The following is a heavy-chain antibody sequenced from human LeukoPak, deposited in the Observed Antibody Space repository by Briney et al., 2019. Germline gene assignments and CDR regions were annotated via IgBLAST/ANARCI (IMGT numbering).Heavy chain of an antibody. CDR3: AKVRNYYGSAPNDY. V-gene: IGHV3-30*04. CDR1: GFIFSSYA. Sequence: GGSLRLSCAASGFIFSSYAMHWVRQAPGKGLEWVAVISYDGSNKYYADSVKGRFTISRDNSRNTLYLQMNSLRAEDTAVYYCAKVRNYYGSAPNDYWGQGTLVTVSS. CDR2: ISYDGSNK. J-gene: IGHJ4*02. D-gene: IGHD3-10*01.